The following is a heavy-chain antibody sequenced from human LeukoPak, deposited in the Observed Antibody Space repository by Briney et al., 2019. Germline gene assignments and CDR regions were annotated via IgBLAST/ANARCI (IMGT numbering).Heavy chain of an antibody. J-gene: IGHJ3*02. D-gene: IGHD2-2*01. CDR2: IYYSGST. V-gene: IGHV4-39*07. CDR1: GGSISSSSYY. Sequence: SESLTLTCTASGGSISSSSYYWGWIRQPPGKGLEWIGSIYYSGSTYYNPSPKSRVTISVDTSKNQFSLKLSSVTAADTAVYYCAREGLGYCSSTSCYGAFDIWGQGTMVTVSP. CDR3: AREGLGYCSSTSCYGAFDI.